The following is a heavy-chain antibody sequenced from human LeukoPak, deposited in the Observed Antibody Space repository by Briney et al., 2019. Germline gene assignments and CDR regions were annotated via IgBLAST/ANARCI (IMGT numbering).Heavy chain of an antibody. J-gene: IGHJ5*02. Sequence: PGGSLRLSCAASGFAFNFYAMSWVRQAPGKGLEWVSAISDSGGSTYYADSVKGRFTISRDNSKNTLYLQMNSLRAEDTAVYYCAKDPIKRSSPGWFDPWGQGTLVTVSS. V-gene: IGHV3-23*01. CDR2: ISDSGGST. CDR1: GFAFNFYA. D-gene: IGHD6-13*01. CDR3: AKDPIKRSSPGWFDP.